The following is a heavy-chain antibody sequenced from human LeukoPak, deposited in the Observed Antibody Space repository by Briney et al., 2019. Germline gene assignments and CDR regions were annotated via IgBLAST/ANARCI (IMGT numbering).Heavy chain of an antibody. V-gene: IGHV1-24*01. CDR2: FDPEDGET. CDR1: GYTLTVLS. D-gene: IGHD7-27*01. Sequence: ASVNVSCKVSGYTLTVLSIHWVRQAPGKGQEWMGGFDPEDGETIYAQKFQGRVTMTEDTSTDTAYMELSSLRSEDTAVYYCATDRWGPYYVDYWGQGTLVTVSS. J-gene: IGHJ4*02. CDR3: ATDRWGPYYVDY.